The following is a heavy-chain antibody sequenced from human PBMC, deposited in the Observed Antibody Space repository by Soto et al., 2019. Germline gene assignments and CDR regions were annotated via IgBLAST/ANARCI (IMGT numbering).Heavy chain of an antibody. CDR1: RVAFSKFI. CDR3: AKVRYSSPMGYYYGMDV. D-gene: IGHD6-19*01. J-gene: IGHJ6*02. CDR2: IIPIFGTA. Sequence: SVEVPCKASRVAFSKFIVTWVRQAPGLGLEWVGGIIPIFGTANYAQKFQGRVTITADESTSTSYMEVNNLRSEDTAVYYCAKVRYSSPMGYYYGMDVWGQGTMVTVSS. V-gene: IGHV1-69*13.